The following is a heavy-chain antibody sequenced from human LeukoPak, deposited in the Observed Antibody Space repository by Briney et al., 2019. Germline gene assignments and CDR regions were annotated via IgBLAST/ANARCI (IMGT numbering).Heavy chain of an antibody. CDR1: GFTFSSHC. Sequence: GGSLRLSCAASGFTFSSHCMSWVRQAPGKGLEWVSGISGSGGGTFYADSVRGRFTISRDNSKNTVYLQMNSLRAEDTAVYYCAKSATTVTSNFDYWGQGTLVTVSS. J-gene: IGHJ4*02. D-gene: IGHD4-17*01. CDR2: ISGSGGGT. CDR3: AKSATTVTSNFDY. V-gene: IGHV3-23*01.